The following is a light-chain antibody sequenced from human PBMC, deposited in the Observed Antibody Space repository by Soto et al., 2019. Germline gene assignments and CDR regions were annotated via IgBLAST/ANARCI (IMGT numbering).Light chain of an antibody. CDR1: QSVLYSSNNKNY. V-gene: IGKV4-1*01. CDR2: WAS. Sequence: DIVMTQSPDSLAVSLGERATINCKSSQSVLYSSNNKNYLSWYQQKPGQPPKLLIYWASTRESGVPDRFSGSGSGTDFTLTISSLQAEDVAVYYCQQYYGTLWTFRQGTKVEMK. J-gene: IGKJ1*01. CDR3: QQYYGTLWT.